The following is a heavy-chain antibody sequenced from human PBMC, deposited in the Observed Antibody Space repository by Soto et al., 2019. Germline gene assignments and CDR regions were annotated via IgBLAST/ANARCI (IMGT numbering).Heavy chain of an antibody. D-gene: IGHD3-22*01. V-gene: IGHV4-59*08. CDR2: FYFST. Sequence: QVQLQESGPGLVKPSETLSLTCTVSGDSINKYQWSWVRQPPGKELEWIGCFYFSTNYNPALNSRVTISVDRSKNHFSLKLTSVTAADTAVYFCARSNTRYSSPDYWGQGTLVTVSS. CDR3: ARSNTRYSSPDY. J-gene: IGHJ4*02. CDR1: GDSINKYQ.